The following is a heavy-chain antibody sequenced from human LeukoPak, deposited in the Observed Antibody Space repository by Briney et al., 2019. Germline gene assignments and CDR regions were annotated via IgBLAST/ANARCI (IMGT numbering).Heavy chain of an antibody. J-gene: IGHJ4*02. D-gene: IGHD1-1*01. CDR3: ARASWNYLEW. Sequence: SETLSLTCTVSGGSITYGSYYWSWIRKAAGKGLEWLGRTHKSGGTHYNPSLKSRVTLSLDMSKNQFSLQLSSVTAADTAVYYCARASWNYLEWWGQGSLVTVSS. CDR1: GGSITYGSYY. CDR2: THKSGGT. V-gene: IGHV4-61*02.